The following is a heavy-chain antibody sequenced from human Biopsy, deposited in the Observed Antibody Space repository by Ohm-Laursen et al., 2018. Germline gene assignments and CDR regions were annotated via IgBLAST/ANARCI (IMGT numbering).Heavy chain of an antibody. CDR3: AKDRGVARTYYYYPYGMDV. J-gene: IGHJ6*02. CDR1: GVTFSRYG. CDR2: ISEDGTNK. V-gene: IGHV3-30*18. D-gene: IGHD3-10*01. Sequence: SLRLSCAASGVTFSRYGMHWVRQAPGKGLEWVASISEDGTNKYYEDSVKGRFTVSRDNSKNTLYLQMNSLRAENTAVFYCAKDRGVARTYYYYPYGMDVWGQGTTVTVSS.